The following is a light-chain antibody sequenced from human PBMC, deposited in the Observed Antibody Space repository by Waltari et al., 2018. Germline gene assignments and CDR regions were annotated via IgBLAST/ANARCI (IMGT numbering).Light chain of an antibody. Sequence: YVLTQPPSVSVAPGQTARITCGGNKIGMKSGHWYQQRPGQAPILVVFADTDRPSGIPERFTGSNSGNTATLTISRVEVEDEADYYCQVWDDSVDQGVFGGGTELTVL. CDR3: QVWDDSVDQGV. CDR2: ADT. V-gene: IGLV3-21*02. CDR1: KIGMKS. J-gene: IGLJ3*02.